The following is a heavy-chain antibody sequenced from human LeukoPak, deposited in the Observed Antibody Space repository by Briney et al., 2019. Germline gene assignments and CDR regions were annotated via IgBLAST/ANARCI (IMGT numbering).Heavy chain of an antibody. CDR2: ISGSGGST. Sequence: GGSLRLSCAASGFTFSNYAMSWVRQAPGKGLEWVSGISGSGGSTYYADSVGRFSISRDNSNNTLYLQLTSLRADDTAVYYCAKEGRGMGAATMDYWGQVALVTVSS. D-gene: IGHD1-26*01. CDR1: GFTFSNYA. CDR3: AKEGRGMGAATMDY. J-gene: IGHJ4*02. V-gene: IGHV3-23*01.